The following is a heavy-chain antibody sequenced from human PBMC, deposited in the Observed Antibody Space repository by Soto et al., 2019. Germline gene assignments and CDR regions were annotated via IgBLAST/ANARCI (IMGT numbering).Heavy chain of an antibody. CDR3: ATSFRYFDN. CDR1: GSISTTTP. J-gene: IGHJ4*02. CDR2: ISGRGTNT. V-gene: IGHV3-23*01. Sequence: GGSLRLSCAASGSISTTTPLSWVRQAPGKGLEWVSTISGRGTNTYYADSVKGRFIISRDNLRNTVNLQMNGLGVEDTAIYYCATSFRYFDNWGQGTRVTVSS.